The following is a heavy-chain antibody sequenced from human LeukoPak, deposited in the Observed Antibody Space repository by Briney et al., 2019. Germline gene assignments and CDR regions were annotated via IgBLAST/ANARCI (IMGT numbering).Heavy chain of an antibody. D-gene: IGHD2-15*01. CDR1: GFTFNNYA. CDR2: ISGSGGNT. J-gene: IGHJ4*02. CDR3: AKAPVTSCRGAFCYPFDS. Sequence: GGSLRLSCAASGFTFNNYAMNWVRQAPGKGLEWVSSISGSGGNTYYADSVKGRFTISRDNSKNTLYLQMNSLRAEDTAVYYCAKAPVTSCRGAFCYPFDSWGQGTLVTVSS. V-gene: IGHV3-23*01.